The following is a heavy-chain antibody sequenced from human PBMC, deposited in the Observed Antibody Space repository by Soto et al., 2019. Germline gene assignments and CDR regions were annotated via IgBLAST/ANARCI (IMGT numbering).Heavy chain of an antibody. D-gene: IGHD6-19*01. CDR2: ISGSGDT. CDR1: GCTFRSDA. CDR3: AKLGAVAGSAPDY. V-gene: IGHV3-23*01. J-gene: IGHJ4*02. Sequence: EVQLLESGGGLVQPGGSLRLSCAACGCTFRSDAMGWVRQTPGQGLDWVSTISGSGDTYYADSVKGRFTISRDNSKNTLFLQMNSLRAEDTAVYYCAKLGAVAGSAPDYWGQGTLVTVSS.